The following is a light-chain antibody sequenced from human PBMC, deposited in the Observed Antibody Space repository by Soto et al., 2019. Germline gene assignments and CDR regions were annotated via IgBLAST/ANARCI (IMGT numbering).Light chain of an antibody. CDR2: KAS. J-gene: IGKJ4*01. Sequence: DIQMTQSPSTLSASVGDRVTITCRASQSISNWLAWYQQRPGRAPQLLIHKASTLETEVPSRFSGSGSGTEFTHTISSLQPDDFASYFCQQYDNFPRTFGGGTKVEIK. CDR3: QQYDNFPRT. CDR1: QSISNW. V-gene: IGKV1-5*03.